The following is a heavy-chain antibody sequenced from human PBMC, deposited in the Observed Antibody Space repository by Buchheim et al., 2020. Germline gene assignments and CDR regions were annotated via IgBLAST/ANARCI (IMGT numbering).Heavy chain of an antibody. Sequence: QVQLQESGPGLVKPSQTLSLTCTVSGGSISSGGYYWSWIRQHPGKGLEWIGYIYYSGSPYYNPSLKSRVTISVDTSKNQLSLKLSSVTAADTAVYYCARADFWSGYPPQNWFDPWGQGTL. CDR3: ARADFWSGYPPQNWFDP. CDR2: IYYSGSP. V-gene: IGHV4-31*03. D-gene: IGHD3-3*01. CDR1: GGSISSGGYY. J-gene: IGHJ5*02.